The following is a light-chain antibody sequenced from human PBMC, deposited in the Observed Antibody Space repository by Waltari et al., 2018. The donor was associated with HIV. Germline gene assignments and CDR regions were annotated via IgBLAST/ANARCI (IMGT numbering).Light chain of an antibody. V-gene: IGLV2-14*03. Sequence: QSALTQPASVSGSPGQSITISCTGASSDVGDYKYVSWYQQHPGKAPKLMIYVVSNRPSGVSNRFSGSKSGNTASLTISGLQAEDEADYYCSSYTGSSTLGVFGTGTRVTVL. CDR2: VVS. CDR1: SSDVGDYKY. J-gene: IGLJ1*01. CDR3: SSYTGSSTLGV.